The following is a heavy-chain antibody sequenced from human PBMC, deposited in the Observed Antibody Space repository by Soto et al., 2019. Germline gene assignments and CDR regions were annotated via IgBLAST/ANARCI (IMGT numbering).Heavy chain of an antibody. CDR3: ASPEYGSSTSCYYYYYGMDV. CDR2: IIPIFGTA. CDR1: GGTFSSYA. D-gene: IGHD2-2*01. V-gene: IGHV1-69*01. J-gene: IGHJ6*02. Sequence: QVQLVQSGAEVKKPGSSVKVSCKASGGTFSSYAISWVRQAPGQGLEWMGGIIPIFGTANYAQKFQGRVTITADEATSTAYMELSSRRSEDTAVYYCASPEYGSSTSCYYYYYGMDVWGQGTTVTVSS.